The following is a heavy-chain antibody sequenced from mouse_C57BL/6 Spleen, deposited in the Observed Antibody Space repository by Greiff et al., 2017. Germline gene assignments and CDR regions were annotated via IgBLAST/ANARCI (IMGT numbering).Heavy chain of an antibody. CDR3: TPDYSNYPYYYAMDY. Sequence: QVQLKQSGAELVRPGASVTLSCKASGYTFTDYEMHWVKQTPVHGLEWIGAIDPETGGTAYNQKLKGQAILTADKSSSTAYMEVLSLTSEDSSVYYCTPDYSNYPYYYAMDYWGQGTSVTVSS. CDR1: GYTFTDYE. V-gene: IGHV1-15*01. J-gene: IGHJ4*01. D-gene: IGHD2-5*01. CDR2: IDPETGGT.